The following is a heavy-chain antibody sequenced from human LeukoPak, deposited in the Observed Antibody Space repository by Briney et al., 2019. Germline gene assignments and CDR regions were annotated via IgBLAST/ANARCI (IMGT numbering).Heavy chain of an antibody. V-gene: IGHV1-46*01. CDR2: INPSGGST. CDR3: AREGVVPAAMPYFDY. CDR1: GYTFTSYY. Sequence: GASVKVSCKASGYTFTSYYMHWVRQAPGQGLEWMGIINPSGGSTSYAQKFQGRVTMTRDMSTSTVYMELSSLRSEDTAVYYCAREGVVPAAMPYFDYWGQGTLVTVSS. D-gene: IGHD2-2*01. J-gene: IGHJ4*02.